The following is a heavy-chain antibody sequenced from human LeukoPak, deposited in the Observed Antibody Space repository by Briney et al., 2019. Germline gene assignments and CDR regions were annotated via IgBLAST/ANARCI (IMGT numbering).Heavy chain of an antibody. V-gene: IGHV3-30-3*01. J-gene: IGHJ3*01. CDR2: ISHDGISE. CDR3: AREGPISMVVITYDAFDL. CDR1: GFSFSNYD. D-gene: IGHD3-22*01. Sequence: GRSLRLSCAASGFSFSNYDMSWVRQAPGKGLEWVAFISHDGISEYYTDSVKGRFTISRDNSKNTLYLQMNSLRAEDTAMYYSAREGPISMVVITYDAFDLWGRGTVVTVSS.